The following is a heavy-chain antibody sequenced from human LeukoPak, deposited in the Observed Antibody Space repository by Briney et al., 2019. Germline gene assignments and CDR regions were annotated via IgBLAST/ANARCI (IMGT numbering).Heavy chain of an antibody. CDR3: ARPPAPSYYYDSSGYSPLNYFDY. Sequence: ASVKVSCKASVYTFTGYYMHWVRQAPGQGLEWMGWINPNSGGTNYAQKFQGRVTMTRDTSISTAYMELSRLRSDDTAVYYCARPPAPSYYYDSSGYSPLNYFDYWGQGTLVTVSS. V-gene: IGHV1-2*02. J-gene: IGHJ4*02. D-gene: IGHD3-22*01. CDR2: INPNSGGT. CDR1: VYTFTGYY.